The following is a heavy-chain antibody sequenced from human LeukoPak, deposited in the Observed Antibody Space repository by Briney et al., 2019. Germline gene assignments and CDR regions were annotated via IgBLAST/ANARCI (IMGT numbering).Heavy chain of an antibody. CDR3: ARGYSWIQLWKWWFDP. CDR2: INHSGST. Sequence: PSETLSLTCAVYGGSFSGYYWSWTRQPPGKGLEWIGEINHSGSTNYNPSLKSRVTISVDTSKNQFSLKLSSVTAADTAVYYCARGYSWIQLWKWWFDPWGQGTLVTVSS. CDR1: GGSFSGYY. D-gene: IGHD5-18*01. J-gene: IGHJ5*02. V-gene: IGHV4-34*01.